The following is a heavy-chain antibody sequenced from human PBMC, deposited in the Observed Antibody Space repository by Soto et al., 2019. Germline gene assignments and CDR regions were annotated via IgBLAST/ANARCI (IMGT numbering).Heavy chain of an antibody. CDR2: MNPITGNT. CDR3: ARDGDYFGSGRSSLDS. V-gene: IGHV1-8*01. CDR1: GYTFTSYT. J-gene: IGHJ4*02. D-gene: IGHD3-10*01. Sequence: QVQLVQSGAEVKKPGASVKVSCKASGYTFTSYTINWVRQATGQGPEYMGWMNPITGNTGYAQKFQGRVTMARDTPKSTAYMEVTSLRSEDTAVYYCARDGDYFGSGRSSLDSWGQGTLVTVSS.